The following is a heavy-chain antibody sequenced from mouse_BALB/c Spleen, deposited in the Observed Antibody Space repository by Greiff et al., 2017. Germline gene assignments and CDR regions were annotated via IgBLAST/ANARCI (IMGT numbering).Heavy chain of an antibody. J-gene: IGHJ4*01. V-gene: IGHV1-62-2*01. CDR2: FYPGSGSI. CDR1: GYTFTEYT. D-gene: IGHD2-1*01. CDR3: ARGRDYYGNPYAMDY. Sequence: VQLQESGAELVKPGASVKLSCKASGYTFTEYTIHWVKQRSGQGLEWIGWFYPGSGSIKYNEKFKDKATLTADKSSSTVYMGLSRLTSEDSAVYFCARGRDYYGNPYAMDYWGQGTSVTVSS.